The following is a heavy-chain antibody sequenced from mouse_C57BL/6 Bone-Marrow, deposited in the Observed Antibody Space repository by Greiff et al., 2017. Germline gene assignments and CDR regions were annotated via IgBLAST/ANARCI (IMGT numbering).Heavy chain of an antibody. D-gene: IGHD1-1*01. CDR2: INPYNGGT. V-gene: IGHV1-19*01. CDR3: ATITTFSRGDYFDD. CDR1: GYTFTDYY. J-gene: IGHJ2*01. Sequence: EVQLQQSGPVLVKPGASVKMSCKASGYTFTDYYMNWVKQSHGKSLEWIGVINPYNGGTSYNQKFKGKATLTVDKSSSTAYMELNSLTSEDSAVYYCATITTFSRGDYFDDWGQGTTLTVAA.